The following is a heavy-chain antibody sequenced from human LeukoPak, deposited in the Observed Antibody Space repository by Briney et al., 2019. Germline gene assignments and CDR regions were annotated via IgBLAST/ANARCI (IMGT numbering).Heavy chain of an antibody. D-gene: IGHD6-19*01. J-gene: IGHJ4*02. CDR3: AREPGSGWYA. CDR1: GFTFSSYS. Sequence: PGGSLRLSCAASGFTFSSYSMNWDRQAPGRGLEWVSSISSSSSYIYYADSVKGRFTISRDNAKNSLYLQMNSLRAEDTAVYYCAREPGSGWYAWGQGTLVTVSS. V-gene: IGHV3-21*01. CDR2: ISSSSSYI.